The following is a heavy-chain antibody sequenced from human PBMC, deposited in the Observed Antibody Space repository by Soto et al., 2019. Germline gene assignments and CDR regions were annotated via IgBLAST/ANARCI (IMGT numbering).Heavy chain of an antibody. CDR2: IKQDGSEK. CDR1: GFTFSSYW. V-gene: IGHV3-7*01. CDR3: ARDRSGSYYEDYFQH. J-gene: IGHJ1*01. D-gene: IGHD1-26*01. Sequence: EVQLVESGGGLVQPGGSLRLSCAASGFTFSSYWMSWVRQAPGKVLAWVANIKQDGSEKYYVDYVKGRFTISRDNAKNSLELQMNGLRAEDTAVYYCARDRSGSYYEDYFQHWGQGTLVTVSS.